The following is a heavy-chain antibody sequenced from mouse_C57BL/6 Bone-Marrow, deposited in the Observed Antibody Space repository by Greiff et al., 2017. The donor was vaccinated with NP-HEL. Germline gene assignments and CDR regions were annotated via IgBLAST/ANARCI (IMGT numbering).Heavy chain of an antibody. J-gene: IGHJ3*01. CDR2: IYPRSGNT. V-gene: IGHV1-81*01. CDR3: ARDEGYDGFAY. Sequence: VQLQQSGAELARPGASVKLSCKASGYTFTSYGISWVKQRTGQGLEWIGEIYPRSGNTYYNEKFKGKATLTADKSSSTAYMELRSLTSEDAAVDFCARDEGYDGFAYWGQGTLVTVSA. CDR1: GYTFTSYG. D-gene: IGHD2-2*01.